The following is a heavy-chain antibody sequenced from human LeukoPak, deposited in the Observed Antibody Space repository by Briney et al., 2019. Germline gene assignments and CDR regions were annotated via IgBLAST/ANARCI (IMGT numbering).Heavy chain of an antibody. CDR3: ARLSRLYYDSSGFHPDAFDI. J-gene: IGHJ3*02. CDR2: IFYSGSS. D-gene: IGHD3-22*01. CDR1: GGSISSSSHY. Sequence: PSETLSLTCTVSGGSISSSSHYWGWIRQPPGKGLEWIGSIFYSGSSFYYPSLKSRVTISVDTSKNQFSLRLSSVTAADTAVYYCARLSRLYYDSSGFHPDAFDIWGQGTMVIVSS. V-gene: IGHV4-39*01.